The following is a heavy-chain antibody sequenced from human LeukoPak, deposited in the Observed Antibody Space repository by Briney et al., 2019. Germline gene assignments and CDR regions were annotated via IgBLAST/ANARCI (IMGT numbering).Heavy chain of an antibody. V-gene: IGHV4-61*02. CDR3: ARDSPYSSGYYYFDY. CDR1: GGSISSGSYY. Sequence: SQTLSLTCSVSGGSISSGSYYWSWIRQPAGKGLEGIGRVYTSGSTNYNPSLKSRVTISVDTSKNQFSLKLSSVTAADTAVYYCARDSPYSSGYYYFDYWGQGTLVTVSS. D-gene: IGHD3-22*01. J-gene: IGHJ4*02. CDR2: VYTSGST.